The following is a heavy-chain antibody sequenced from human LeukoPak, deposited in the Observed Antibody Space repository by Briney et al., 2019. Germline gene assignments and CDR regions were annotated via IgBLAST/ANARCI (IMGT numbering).Heavy chain of an antibody. Sequence: GGSLRLSCATSGFTFSSYAMHWVREAPGKGLEWVAVISYDGSNKYYADSVKGRFTISRDNSKNTLYLQMNSLRAEHTAVYYCARELDHYYDSNAFDIWGQGTMVNVSS. D-gene: IGHD3-22*01. CDR3: ARELDHYYDSNAFDI. CDR2: ISYDGSNK. V-gene: IGHV3-30-3*01. J-gene: IGHJ3*02. CDR1: GFTFSSYA.